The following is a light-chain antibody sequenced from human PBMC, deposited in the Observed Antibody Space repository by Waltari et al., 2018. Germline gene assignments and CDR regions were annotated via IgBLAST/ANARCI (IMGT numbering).Light chain of an antibody. V-gene: IGKV3-11*01. J-gene: IGKJ4*01. CDR3: QQRRNWPLT. Sequence: DIVLTQSPAILSLSPGERSSLSCRASQSVTNYLAWYQQKPGQAPRLLIYDTSNRATGIPARFSGRGVATDLTLTISSLEPDDFAVYYCQQRRNWPLTFGGGTKVEIK. CDR2: DTS. CDR1: QSVTNY.